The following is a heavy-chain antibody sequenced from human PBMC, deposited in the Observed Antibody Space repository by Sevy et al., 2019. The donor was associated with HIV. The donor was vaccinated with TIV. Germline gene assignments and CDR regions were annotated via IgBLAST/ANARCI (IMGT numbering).Heavy chain of an antibody. Sequence: EESLKISCKGSGYSFTSYWIGWVRQMSGKGLEWMGIIYPGDSHTRYSPSFQGQVTISADKSISTAYLQWSSLKASDTAMYFCARGTTVTRIDYWGQGTLVTVSS. V-gene: IGHV5-51*01. J-gene: IGHJ4*02. CDR2: IYPGDSHT. CDR3: ARGTTVTRIDY. D-gene: IGHD4-17*01. CDR1: GYSFTSYW.